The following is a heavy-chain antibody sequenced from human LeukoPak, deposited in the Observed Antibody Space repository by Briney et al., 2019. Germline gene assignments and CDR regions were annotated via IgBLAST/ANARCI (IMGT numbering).Heavy chain of an antibody. J-gene: IGHJ5*02. Sequence: GGSLRLSCTVSGFTLRISAMRCVRQAPGKGLEWVASINDGGRPFYADPVKGRFTISRDNYNTLYLQLNNVRAEDTAVYCCAQDITGDAGSWGQGTLVTVSS. D-gene: IGHD7-27*01. CDR2: INDGGRP. CDR3: AQDITGDAGS. CDR1: GFTLRISA. V-gene: IGHV3-23*01.